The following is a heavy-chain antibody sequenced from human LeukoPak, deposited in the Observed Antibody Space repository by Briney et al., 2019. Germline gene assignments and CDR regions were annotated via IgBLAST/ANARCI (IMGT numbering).Heavy chain of an antibody. V-gene: IGHV3-48*03. D-gene: IGHD4-17*01. CDR2: ISSSGSTI. J-gene: IGHJ4*02. Sequence: PGGSLRLSCAASGFTFSSYEMNWVRQAPGKGLEWVSYISSSGSTIYYADSVKGRFTISRDNAKNSLYLQMNSLRAEDTAVYYCARDGIYTVTTSYDYWGQGTLVTVSS. CDR1: GFTFSSYE. CDR3: ARDGIYTVTTSYDY.